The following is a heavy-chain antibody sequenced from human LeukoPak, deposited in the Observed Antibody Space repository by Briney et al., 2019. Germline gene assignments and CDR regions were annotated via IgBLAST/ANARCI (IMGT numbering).Heavy chain of an antibody. CDR2: FDPEDGET. J-gene: IGHJ5*02. Sequence: ASVKVSCKVSGYTLTELSMHWVRQAPGKGLEWMGGFDPEDGETIYAQKFQGRVTMTRNTSISTAYMELSSLRSEDTAVYYCARPRYSSSWYENWFDPWGQGTLVTVSS. V-gene: IGHV1-24*01. CDR1: GYTLTELS. CDR3: ARPRYSSSWYENWFDP. D-gene: IGHD6-13*01.